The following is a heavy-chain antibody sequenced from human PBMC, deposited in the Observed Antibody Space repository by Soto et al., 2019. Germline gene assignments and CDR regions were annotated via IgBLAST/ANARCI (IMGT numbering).Heavy chain of an antibody. V-gene: IGHV1-69*01. CDR1: GGTFRSYV. J-gene: IGHJ4*02. Sequence: VQLVQSGAEVKKPGSSVKVSCKASGGTFRSYVISWVRQAPGEGLEWMGGIIPLIGTENYAQKFQGRVTITADESTSTAYMGLSSLRSEDTGVYYCPTRIAARPDYFDSWGQGTLVTVSS. CDR3: PTRIAARPDYFDS. D-gene: IGHD6-6*01. CDR2: IIPLIGTE.